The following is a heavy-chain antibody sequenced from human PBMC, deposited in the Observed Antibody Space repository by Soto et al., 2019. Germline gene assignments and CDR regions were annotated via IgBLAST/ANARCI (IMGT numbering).Heavy chain of an antibody. CDR2: INPSGGST. Sequence: ASVKVSCKASGYTFTSYYMHWVRQAPGQGLEWMGIINPSGGSTSYAQKFQGRVTMTTDTSTSTAYMELRSLRSDDTAVYYCASLYYYDSSGYSYWGQGTLVTVSS. D-gene: IGHD3-22*01. J-gene: IGHJ4*02. CDR1: GYTFTSYY. V-gene: IGHV1-46*01. CDR3: ASLYYYDSSGYSY.